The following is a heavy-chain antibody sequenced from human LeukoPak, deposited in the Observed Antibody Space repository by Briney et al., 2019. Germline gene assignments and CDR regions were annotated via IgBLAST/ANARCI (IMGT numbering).Heavy chain of an antibody. D-gene: IGHD3-10*01. CDR3: AWYGVTHGLDG. J-gene: IGHJ6*02. CDR1: GFSLSNYW. CDR2: INQDGSDK. Sequence: GGSLRLSCAASGFSLSNYWMSWVRQAPGKGLEWVANINQDGSDKYYVDSVTGRFTISKDNAKNSVYLQMNSLRPEDTAIYYCAWYGVTHGLDGWGQGTTVTVSS. V-gene: IGHV3-7*01.